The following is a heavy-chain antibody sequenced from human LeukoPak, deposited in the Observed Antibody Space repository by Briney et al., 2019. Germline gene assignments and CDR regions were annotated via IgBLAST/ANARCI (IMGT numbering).Heavy chain of an antibody. V-gene: IGHV1-2*02. CDR1: GYTFTGYY. J-gene: IGHJ6*02. D-gene: IGHD3-9*01. Sequence: ASVKVSCKASGYTFTGYYMHWVRQAPGQGLEWMGWINPNSGGTNNAQKFQGRVTMTRDTSISTAYMELSRLRSDDTAVYYCARARPTRYYDILTGYYPSYYYYGMDVWGQGTTVTVSS. CDR2: INPNSGGT. CDR3: ARARPTRYYDILTGYYPSYYYYGMDV.